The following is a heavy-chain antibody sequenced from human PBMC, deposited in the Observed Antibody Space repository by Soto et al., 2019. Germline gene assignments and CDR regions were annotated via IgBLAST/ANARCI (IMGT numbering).Heavy chain of an antibody. CDR3: ARAPYYSDSSGFNFDY. D-gene: IGHD3-22*01. CDR2: ISQSGAT. Sequence: ETLSLTGAVSGYPISYGYYWCWIRQSPGKGLEWIGSISQSGATSYNPSLKSRVTISVDTSKNQFSLRLSSGTAADTAVYYCARAPYYSDSSGFNFDYWGQGTQVTVSS. CDR1: GYPISYGYY. J-gene: IGHJ4*02. V-gene: IGHV4-38-2*01.